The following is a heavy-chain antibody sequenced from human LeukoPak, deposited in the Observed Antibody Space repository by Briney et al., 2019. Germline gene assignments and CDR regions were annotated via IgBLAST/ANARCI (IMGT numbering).Heavy chain of an antibody. CDR3: AREPYYDISMGPDYYYGMDV. CDR1: GGTFSSYA. V-gene: IGHV1-69*04. D-gene: IGHD3-9*01. J-gene: IGHJ6*02. CDR2: IIPILGIA. Sequence: GASVKVSCKASGGTFSSYAISWVRQAPGQGLEWMGRIIPILGIANYAQKFQGRVTITADKSTSTAYMELSSLRSEDTAVYYCAREPYYDISMGPDYYYGMDVWGQGTTVTVSS.